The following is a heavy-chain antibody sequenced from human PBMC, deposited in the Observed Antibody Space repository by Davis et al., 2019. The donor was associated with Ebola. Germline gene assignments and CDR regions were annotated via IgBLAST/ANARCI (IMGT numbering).Heavy chain of an antibody. D-gene: IGHD3-22*01. CDR2: ISSSSSYI. Sequence: GESLKISCAASGFTFSSYSMNWVRQAPGKGLEWVSSISSSSSYIYYADSVKGRFTISRDNAKNSLYLQMNSLRDEDTAMYYCASGEDSSVYYLDAFDFWGQGTQVTVSS. V-gene: IGHV3-21*01. J-gene: IGHJ3*01. CDR1: GFTFSSYS. CDR3: ASGEDSSVYYLDAFDF.